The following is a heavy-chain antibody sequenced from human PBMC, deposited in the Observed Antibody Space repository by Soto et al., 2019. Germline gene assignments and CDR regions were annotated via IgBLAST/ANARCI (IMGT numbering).Heavy chain of an antibody. CDR3: ASQDIVVVPAAPGAFDI. Sequence: GGSLRLSCAASGFTFSSYAMHWVRQAPGKGLEWVAVISYDGSNKYYADSVKGRFTISRDNSKNTLYLQMNSLRAEDTAVYYCASQDIVVVPAAPGAFDIWGQGTMVTVSS. CDR1: GFTFSSYA. V-gene: IGHV3-30-3*01. D-gene: IGHD2-2*01. CDR2: ISYDGSNK. J-gene: IGHJ3*02.